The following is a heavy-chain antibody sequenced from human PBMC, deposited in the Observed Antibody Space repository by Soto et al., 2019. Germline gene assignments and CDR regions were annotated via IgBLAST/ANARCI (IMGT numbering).Heavy chain of an antibody. CDR1: GYTFSSYG. CDR2: ISAYNGNT. J-gene: IGHJ5*02. Sequence: ASVKVSCKASGYTFSSYGISWVRQAPGQGLEWMGWISAYNGNTNYAQKLQGRVTMTTDTSTSTAYMELRSLRSDDTAVYYCARLGTYYYDSSGYFRNWFDPWGQGTRVTVSS. V-gene: IGHV1-18*01. D-gene: IGHD3-22*01. CDR3: ARLGTYYYDSSGYFRNWFDP.